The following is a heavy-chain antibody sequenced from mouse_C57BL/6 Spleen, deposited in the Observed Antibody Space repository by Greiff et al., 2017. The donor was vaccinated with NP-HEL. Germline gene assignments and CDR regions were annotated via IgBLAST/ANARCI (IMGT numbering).Heavy chain of an antibody. CDR1: GYTFTSYW. D-gene: IGHD2-12*01. Sequence: QVQLQQSGAELVRPGTSVKLSCKASGYTFTSYWMHWVKQRPGQGLEWIGVIDPSDSYTNYNQKFKGKATLTVDTSSSTAYMQLSSLTSEDSAVYYCARTTTRNYYAMDYWGQGTSVTVSS. CDR2: IDPSDSYT. CDR3: ARTTTRNYYAMDY. V-gene: IGHV1-59*01. J-gene: IGHJ4*01.